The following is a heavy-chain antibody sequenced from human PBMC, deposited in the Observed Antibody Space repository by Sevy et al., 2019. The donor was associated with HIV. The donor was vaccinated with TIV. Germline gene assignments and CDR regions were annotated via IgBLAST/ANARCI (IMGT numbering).Heavy chain of an antibody. CDR3: ARGPDYYDSSGYYLAEFYFDY. CDR1: GFTVSSNY. CDR2: IYSGGST. J-gene: IGHJ4*02. V-gene: IGHV3-53*01. Sequence: GGSLRLSCAASGFTVSSNYMSWVRQAPGKGLEWVSVIYSGGSTYYADSVKGRFTISRDNSKNTLYLQTNSLRAEDTVVYYCARGPDYYDSSGYYLAEFYFDYWGQGTLVTVSS. D-gene: IGHD3-22*01.